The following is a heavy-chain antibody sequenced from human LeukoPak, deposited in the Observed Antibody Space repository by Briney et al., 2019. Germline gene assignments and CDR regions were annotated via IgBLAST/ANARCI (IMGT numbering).Heavy chain of an antibody. CDR3: VSTPGIAAAAAIDS. Sequence: SETLSLTCTVSGGSISSSSYYWGWIRQPPGKGLEWIGSIYYSGSTYYNPSLKSRVTISVDTSKNQFSLKLSSVTAADTAVYYCVSTPGIAAAAAIDSWGQGTLVTVSS. CDR2: IYYSGST. D-gene: IGHD6-13*01. J-gene: IGHJ4*02. CDR1: GGSISSSSYY. V-gene: IGHV4-39*01.